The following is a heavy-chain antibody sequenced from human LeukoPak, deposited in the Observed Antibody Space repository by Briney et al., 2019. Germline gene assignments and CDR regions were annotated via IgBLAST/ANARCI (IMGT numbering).Heavy chain of an antibody. D-gene: IGHD3-3*01. CDR1: GFSFSTYW. J-gene: IGHJ4*02. Sequence: PGGSLRISCEASGFSFSTYWMTWVRQAPGKGLEWVANIKQDGSEKSYEDSVKGRFTISRDNAKNSLYLQMNSLRAEDTAVYYCASNDFWSRFLDYWGQGTLVTVSS. V-gene: IGHV3-7*01. CDR3: ASNDFWSRFLDY. CDR2: IKQDGSEK.